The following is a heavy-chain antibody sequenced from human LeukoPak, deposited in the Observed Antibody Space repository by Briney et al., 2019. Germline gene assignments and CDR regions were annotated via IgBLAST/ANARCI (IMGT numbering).Heavy chain of an antibody. D-gene: IGHD6-25*01. Sequence: PGGSLRLSCAASGFTFSSYSMNWVRQAPGKGLEWVSSISSSSSTIYYADSVKGRFTISRDNAKNSLYLQMNSLRAEDTAVYYCARDSAPGYLDAFDIWGQGTMVTVSS. CDR3: ARDSAPGYLDAFDI. J-gene: IGHJ3*02. CDR2: ISSSSSTI. V-gene: IGHV3-48*01. CDR1: GFTFSSYS.